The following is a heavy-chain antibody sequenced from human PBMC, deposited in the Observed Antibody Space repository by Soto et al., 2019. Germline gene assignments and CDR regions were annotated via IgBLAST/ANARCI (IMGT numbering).Heavy chain of an antibody. D-gene: IGHD3-10*01. CDR1: GFTFSSYG. Sequence: GGSLRLSCAASGFTFSSYGMHWVRQAPGKGLEWVAVIWYDGSNKYYADSVKGRFTISRDNSKNTLYLQMNSLRAEDTAVYYCARGGSGSYLSYYYYGMDVWGQGTTVTVSS. CDR3: ARGGSGSYLSYYYYGMDV. J-gene: IGHJ6*02. V-gene: IGHV3-33*01. CDR2: IWYDGSNK.